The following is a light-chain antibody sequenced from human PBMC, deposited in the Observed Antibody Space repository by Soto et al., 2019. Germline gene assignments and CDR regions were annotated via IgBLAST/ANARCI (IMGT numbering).Light chain of an antibody. J-gene: IGKJ5*01. V-gene: IGKV1-27*01. CDR1: QDIGIY. CDR3: QKYNSVPVT. CDR2: SAS. Sequence: IQMTQSPSSLSASVGDRVTITCRASQDIGIYLAWYQQRPGTVPKLLIYSASTLQSGFPSRSSGSGSGTDFSLTISSLQPEDVATYYCQKYNSVPVTFGQGTRLEIK.